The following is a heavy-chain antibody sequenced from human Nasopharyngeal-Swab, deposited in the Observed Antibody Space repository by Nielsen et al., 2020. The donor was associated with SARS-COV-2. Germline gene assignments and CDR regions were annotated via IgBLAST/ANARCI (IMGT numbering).Heavy chain of an antibody. J-gene: IGHJ6*02. CDR2: ISWNSGSI. V-gene: IGHV3-9*01. CDR1: GLTFDDYA. CDR3: AKGMGYSYGYELYYYYYGMDV. D-gene: IGHD5-18*01. Sequence: SLKISCAASGLTFDDYAMHWVRQAPGKGLEWVSDISWNSGSIGYADSVKGRFTISRDNAKNSLYLQMNSLRAEDTALYYCAKGMGYSYGYELYYYYYGMDVWGQGTTVTVSS.